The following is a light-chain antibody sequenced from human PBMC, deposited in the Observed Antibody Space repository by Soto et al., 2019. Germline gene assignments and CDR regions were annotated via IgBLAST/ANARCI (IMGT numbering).Light chain of an antibody. CDR1: QNVSSY. CDR2: DAF. V-gene: IGKV3-11*01. J-gene: IGKJ1*01. Sequence: EIVLTQSPGTLSLSPGERATHSCRASQNVSSYLAWYQQKPGQAPRLLIYDAFNRATGIPARFSGSGSGTDFTLTISGLEPEDFAVYYCLQRINWPWTFGQGTKVDIK. CDR3: LQRINWPWT.